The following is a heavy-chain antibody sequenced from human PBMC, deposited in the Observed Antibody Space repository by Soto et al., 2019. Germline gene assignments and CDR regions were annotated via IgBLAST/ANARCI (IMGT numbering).Heavy chain of an antibody. V-gene: IGHV1-69*13. Sequence: SVKVSCKASGGTFSSYAISWVRQAPGQGLEWMGGIIPIFGTANYAQKFQGRVTITADESTSTAYMELSSLRSEDTAVYYCARVGYYYYYGMDVWGQGTTVTVSS. D-gene: IGHD3-16*01. CDR1: GGTFSSYA. CDR3: ARVGYYYYYGMDV. J-gene: IGHJ6*02. CDR2: IIPIFGTA.